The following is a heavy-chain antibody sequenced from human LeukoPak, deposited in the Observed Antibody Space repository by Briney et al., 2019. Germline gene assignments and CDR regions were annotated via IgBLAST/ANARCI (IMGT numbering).Heavy chain of an antibody. Sequence: GASLEISFQSSGSRFTSYWIGWVRQLHGKGLEWMGIFYPGDSDIRYSPSFQGQVTISADKSISTAYLQWSSLKASDTAIYYCARGDGYNYYFDYWGQGTLVTVSS. J-gene: IGHJ4*02. CDR1: GSRFTSYW. CDR2: FYPGDSDI. D-gene: IGHD5-24*01. CDR3: ARGDGYNYYFDY. V-gene: IGHV5-51*01.